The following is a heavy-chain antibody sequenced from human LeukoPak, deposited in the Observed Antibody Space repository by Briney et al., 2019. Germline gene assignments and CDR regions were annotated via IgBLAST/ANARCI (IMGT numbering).Heavy chain of an antibody. CDR2: INGSGSST. J-gene: IGHJ2*01. Sequence: GGSLRLSCAASAFTFANFGMSWVRQAPGKGLEWVSAINGSGSSTYYADSVKGRVSISRDNSKNTLYLQMNSLRVEDTALYYCARDFWDDFEYFDLWGRGTLVTVSS. D-gene: IGHD3-3*01. CDR1: AFTFANFG. V-gene: IGHV3-23*01. CDR3: ARDFWDDFEYFDL.